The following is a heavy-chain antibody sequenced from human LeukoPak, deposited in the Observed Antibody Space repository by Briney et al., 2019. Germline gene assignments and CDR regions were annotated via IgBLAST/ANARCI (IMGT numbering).Heavy chain of an antibody. V-gene: IGHV3-15*01. D-gene: IGHD5-24*01. J-gene: IGHJ4*02. CDR1: GASISSSNYY. Sequence: PSETLSLTCAVSGASISSSNYYWGWVRQAPGKGLEWVGRIKSKTDGGTADYAAPVKGRFTISRDDSKNTLYLQMNSLKTEDTAVYYCTTDGVEMGPLVPWGQGTLVTVSS. CDR3: TTDGVEMGPLVP. CDR2: IKSKTDGGTA.